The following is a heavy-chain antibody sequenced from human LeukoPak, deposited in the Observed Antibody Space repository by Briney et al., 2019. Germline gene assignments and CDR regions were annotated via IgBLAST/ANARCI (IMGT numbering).Heavy chain of an antibody. CDR3: AKDGVPSRWFGRNYFDY. Sequence: GGSLRLSCAASGFPFSSYSMNWVRQAPGKGLEWISYISSHSSTIYYADSVQGRFTISRDNAKNSLYLQMNSLRAEDTAVYYCAKDGVPSRWFGRNYFDYWGQGTLVTVSS. V-gene: IGHV3-48*01. D-gene: IGHD3-10*01. CDR2: ISSHSSTI. CDR1: GFPFSSYS. J-gene: IGHJ4*02.